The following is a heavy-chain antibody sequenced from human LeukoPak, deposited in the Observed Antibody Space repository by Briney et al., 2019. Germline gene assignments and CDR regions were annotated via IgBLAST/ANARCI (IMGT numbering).Heavy chain of an antibody. Sequence: ASVKVSCKASGYTFTSYGLSWVRQAPGQGLEWMGWISAYNGNTNYAQKLQGRVTMTTDTSTSTAYMELRSLRSDDTAVYYCARDEGSGYSYGGLSSRFDPWGQGTLVTVSS. CDR1: GYTFTSYG. J-gene: IGHJ5*02. CDR3: ARDEGSGYSYGGLSSRFDP. V-gene: IGHV1-18*01. D-gene: IGHD5-18*01. CDR2: ISAYNGNT.